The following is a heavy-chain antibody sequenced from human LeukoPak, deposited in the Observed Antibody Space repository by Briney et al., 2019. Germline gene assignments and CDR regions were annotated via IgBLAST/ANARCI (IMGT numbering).Heavy chain of an antibody. CDR2: IYYSGST. J-gene: IGHJ4*02. D-gene: IGHD3-22*01. V-gene: IGHV4-59*01. CDR1: GGSISSYY. CDR3: ARDLGWLLQE. Sequence: SETLSLTCTVSGGSISSYYWSWIRQPPGKGLEWIGYIYYSGSTNYNPSLKSRVTISVDTSKNQFSLKLSSVTAADTAVYYCARDLGWLLQEWGQGTLVTVSS.